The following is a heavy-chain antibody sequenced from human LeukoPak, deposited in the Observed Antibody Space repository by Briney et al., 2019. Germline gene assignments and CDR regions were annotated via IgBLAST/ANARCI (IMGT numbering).Heavy chain of an antibody. CDR2: IKQDSSEK. V-gene: IGHV3-7*01. Sequence: GGSLRLSCVDSGFTLSNYWMSWVRQAPGKGLEWVANIKQDSSEKFYVDSLKGRFTVSRDNAKNSLYLQMSSLRAEDTAVYFCARYCSSGYCWSFDYWGQGTLVTVSS. CDR3: ARYCSSGYCWSFDY. CDR1: GFTLSNYW. D-gene: IGHD3-22*01. J-gene: IGHJ4*02.